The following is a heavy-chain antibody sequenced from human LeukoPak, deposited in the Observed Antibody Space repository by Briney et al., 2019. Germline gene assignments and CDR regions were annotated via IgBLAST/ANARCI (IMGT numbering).Heavy chain of an antibody. CDR3: AKGDYSNYLPDY. J-gene: IGHJ4*02. CDR2: IYSGGST. Sequence: GGSLRLSCAASGFTVSSNYMSWVRQAPGKELEWVSVIYSGGSTYYADSVKGRFTISRDNSKNTLYLQMNSLRAEDTAVYYCAKGDYSNYLPDYWGQGTLVTVSS. D-gene: IGHD4-11*01. CDR1: GFTVSSNY. V-gene: IGHV3-53*01.